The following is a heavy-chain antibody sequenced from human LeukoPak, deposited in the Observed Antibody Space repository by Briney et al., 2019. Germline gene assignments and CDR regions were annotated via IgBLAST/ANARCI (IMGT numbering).Heavy chain of an antibody. D-gene: IGHD3-22*01. J-gene: IGHJ1*01. CDR3: AKSYHYDSSGAFQY. Sequence: GGSLRLSCAASGFTFISDAMNWVRQGPGKGLEWVAGISGSGGSTNYADSVARRFNISRDNSKNTMHLHMNSLRAQDTAIYFCAKSYHYDSSGAFQYWGQGTLVTVSS. CDR2: ISGSGGST. CDR1: GFTFISDA. V-gene: IGHV3-23*01.